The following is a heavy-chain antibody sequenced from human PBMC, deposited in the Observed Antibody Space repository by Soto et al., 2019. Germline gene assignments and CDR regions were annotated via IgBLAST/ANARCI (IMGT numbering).Heavy chain of an antibody. V-gene: IGHV4-39*01. CDR3: AAIVVVPAAPDY. CDR2: IYYSGST. Sequence: QLQLQESGPGLVKPSETLSLTCTVSGGSISSSSYYWGWIRQPPGKGLEWIGSIYYSGSTYYNPSLKSRVTISVDTSKNLCPLKLSSVTAADTAVYYCAAIVVVPAAPDYWGQGTLVTVSS. J-gene: IGHJ4*02. CDR1: GGSISSSSYY. D-gene: IGHD2-2*01.